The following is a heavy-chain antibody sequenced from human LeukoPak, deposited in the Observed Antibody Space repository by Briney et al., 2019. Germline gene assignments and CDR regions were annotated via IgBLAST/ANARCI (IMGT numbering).Heavy chain of an antibody. V-gene: IGHV3-30*04. CDR3: ARPGFGELFVGYAFDI. D-gene: IGHD3-10*01. CDR2: ISYDGSNK. CDR1: GFTFSSYA. Sequence: GGSLRLSCAASGFTFSSYAMHWVRQAPGKGLEWVAVISYDGSNKYYADSVKGRFTISRDNFKNTLYLQMNSLRAEDTAVYYCARPGFGELFVGYAFDIWGQGTMVTVSS. J-gene: IGHJ3*02.